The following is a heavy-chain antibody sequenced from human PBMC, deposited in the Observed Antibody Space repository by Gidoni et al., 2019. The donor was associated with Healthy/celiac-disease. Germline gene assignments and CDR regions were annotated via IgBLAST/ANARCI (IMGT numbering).Heavy chain of an antibody. J-gene: IGHJ3*02. Sequence: EVQLVESGGGLVKPGGSLRLSCAASGFTFRSYSMNWVRQAPGKGLEWCSSISSSSSYIYYADSVKGRFTISRDNAKNSLYLQMNSLRAEDTAVYYCARDPPANYSVYAFDIWGQGTMVTVSS. V-gene: IGHV3-21*01. D-gene: IGHD3-10*01. CDR3: ARDPPANYSVYAFDI. CDR2: ISSSSSYI. CDR1: GFTFRSYS.